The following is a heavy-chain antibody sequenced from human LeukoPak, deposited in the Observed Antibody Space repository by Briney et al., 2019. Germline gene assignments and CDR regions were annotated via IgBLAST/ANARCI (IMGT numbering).Heavy chain of an antibody. V-gene: IGHV3-73*01. Sequence: GGSLRLSCAASGFTFSGSAMHWVRQASGKGLEWVGRIRSKANSFVTAYAASVTGRFTISRDDSKNTAYLQMNSLKTEDTAVYYCTRHSDKYCSGGGCYVYYFYGLDVWGQGTTVTVSS. CDR1: GFTFSGSA. J-gene: IGHJ6*02. D-gene: IGHD2-15*01. CDR2: IRSKANSFVT. CDR3: TRHSDKYCSGGGCYVYYFYGLDV.